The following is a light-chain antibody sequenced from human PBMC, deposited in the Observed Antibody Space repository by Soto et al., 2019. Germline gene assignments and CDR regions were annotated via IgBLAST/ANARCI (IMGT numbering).Light chain of an antibody. CDR2: YVS. CDR3: SSYNSSSTLVV. V-gene: IGLV2-14*01. Sequence: QAVVTQPASVSGSPGQSITISCTGTSSDVGGYNYVSWYQQHPGKAPKLMIYYVSNRPSGVSNRFSGSKSGNTASLTISGLQAEDEADYYCSSYNSSSTLVVFGGGTKLTVL. CDR1: SSDVGGYNY. J-gene: IGLJ2*01.